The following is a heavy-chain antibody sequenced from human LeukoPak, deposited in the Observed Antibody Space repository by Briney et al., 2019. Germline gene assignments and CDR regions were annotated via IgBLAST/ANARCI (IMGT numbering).Heavy chain of an antibody. CDR3: ARVLVAGKGVDY. Sequence: GGSLSLFCAASGFTFSSYSMNWVRQAPGEGLEWVSSISSSSSYIYYADSVKGRFSITRDNAKNSLYLQMTSLRAEATAVYYCARVLVAGKGVDYWGQGTLVTVSS. J-gene: IGHJ4*02. D-gene: IGHD6-19*01. CDR1: GFTFSSYS. V-gene: IGHV3-21*01. CDR2: ISSSSSYI.